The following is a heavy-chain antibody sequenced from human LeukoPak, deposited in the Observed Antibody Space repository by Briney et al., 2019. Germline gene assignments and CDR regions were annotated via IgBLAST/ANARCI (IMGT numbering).Heavy chain of an antibody. V-gene: IGHV4-59*01. J-gene: IGHJ4*02. Sequence: SETLSLTCTVSGGSISSYYWSWIRQPPGKGLEWIGYIYYSGSTNYNPSLKSRVTISVDTSKNQFSLKPSSVTAADTAVYYCARDDSSGYYFDYWGQGTLVTVSS. CDR2: IYYSGST. CDR3: ARDDSSGYYFDY. D-gene: IGHD3-22*01. CDR1: GGSISSYY.